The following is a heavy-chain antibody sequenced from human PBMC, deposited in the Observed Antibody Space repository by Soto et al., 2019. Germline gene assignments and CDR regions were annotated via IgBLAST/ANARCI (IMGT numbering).Heavy chain of an antibody. CDR3: AKETQSNLGTGGFDY. CDR1: GFTFDDYA. J-gene: IGHJ4*02. D-gene: IGHD7-27*01. V-gene: IGHV3-9*01. Sequence: PGGSLRLSCAASGFTFDDYAMHWIRQAPGKGLEWVSGISWNSGTIDYADSLKGRFTISRDNAENSLYLQINSLRVEDTALYYCAKETQSNLGTGGFDYWGQGTLVTAPQ. CDR2: ISWNSGTI.